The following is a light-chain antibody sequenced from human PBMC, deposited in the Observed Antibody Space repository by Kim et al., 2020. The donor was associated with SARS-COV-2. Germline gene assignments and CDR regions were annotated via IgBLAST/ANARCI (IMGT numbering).Light chain of an antibody. V-gene: IGKV3-20*01. CDR3: QQYGSSLWT. J-gene: IGKJ1*01. Sequence: SPAERATLSCRASQSVSSSYLAWYQQKPGQAPRLLIYGASSRATGIPDRFSCSGSGTDFTLTISRLEPEDFAVYYCQQYGSSLWTFGQGTKVDIK. CDR1: QSVSSSY. CDR2: GAS.